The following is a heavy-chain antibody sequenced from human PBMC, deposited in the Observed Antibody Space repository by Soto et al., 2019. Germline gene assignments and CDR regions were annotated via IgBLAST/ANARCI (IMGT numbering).Heavy chain of an antibody. J-gene: IGHJ4*02. V-gene: IGHV4-59*11. CDR2: IYYNGNT. CDR3: TRANWYSEY. CDR1: GGSISNHY. D-gene: IGHD7-27*01. Sequence: QVQLQESGPGLVKPSETLSLTCSVSGGSISNHYWSWIRQPPGKGLEWIGYIYYNGNTNYNPSLKSRVTMSVDTSRNQISLKLTTVTAADTAVYYCTRANWYSEYWGQGTLVTDSS.